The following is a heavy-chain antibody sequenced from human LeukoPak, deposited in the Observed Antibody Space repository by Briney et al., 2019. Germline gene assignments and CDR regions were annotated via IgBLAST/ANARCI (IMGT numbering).Heavy chain of an antibody. Sequence: GGSLRLSCAASGFTFSSYEMNWVRQAPGKGLEWVSYISSSGSTIYYADSVKGRFTISRDNAKNSLYLQMNSLRAEDTAVYYCAGGPPSSSWYGDYWGQGTLVTVSS. CDR3: AGGPPSSSWYGDY. J-gene: IGHJ4*02. CDR2: ISSSGSTI. V-gene: IGHV3-48*03. D-gene: IGHD6-13*01. CDR1: GFTFSSYE.